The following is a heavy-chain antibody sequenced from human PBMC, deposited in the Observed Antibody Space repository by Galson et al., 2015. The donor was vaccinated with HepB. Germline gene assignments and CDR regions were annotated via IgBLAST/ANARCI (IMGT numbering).Heavy chain of an antibody. Sequence: SLRLSCAASGFNFNSYSMHWVRQAPGKGLEWVSSINPGGVYTHYADSVKGRFTISRDNASRFTISRDNARNSLYLQMNSLRAEDTAIYYCASTVSGSYYFGVSWGQGTLVTVSS. D-gene: IGHD1-26*01. CDR3: ASTVSGSYYFGVS. V-gene: IGHV3-21*03. CDR2: INPGGVYT. J-gene: IGHJ4*02. CDR1: GFNFNSYS.